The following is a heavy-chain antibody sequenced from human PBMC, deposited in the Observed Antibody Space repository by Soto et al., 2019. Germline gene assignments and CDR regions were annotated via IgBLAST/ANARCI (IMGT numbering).Heavy chain of an antibody. V-gene: IGHV3-23*01. CDR2: ISGSGGST. J-gene: IGHJ3*02. CDR3: AKPPPTYYYDSSGYYYDAFDI. D-gene: IGHD3-22*01. CDR1: GFTFSSYA. Sequence: GGSLRLSCAASGFTFSSYAMSWVRQAPGKGLEWVSAISGSGGSTYYADSVKGRFTISRDNSKNTLYLQMNSLRAEDKAVYYCAKPPPTYYYDSSGYYYDAFDIWGQGTMVTVSS.